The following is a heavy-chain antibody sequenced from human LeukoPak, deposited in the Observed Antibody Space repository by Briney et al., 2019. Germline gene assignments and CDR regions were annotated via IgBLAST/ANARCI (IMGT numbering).Heavy chain of an antibody. D-gene: IGHD3-3*01. CDR3: ARGLRGRGPIDFWSEGDWFDP. CDR2: MNPNSGNT. J-gene: IGHJ5*02. Sequence: ASVKVSCKASGYTFTSYGISWVRQAPGQGLEWMGWMNPNSGNTGYAQKFQGRVTMTRNTSISTAYMELSSLRSEDTAVYYCARGLRGRGPIDFWSEGDWFDPWGQGTLVTVSS. CDR1: GYTFTSYG. V-gene: IGHV1-8*02.